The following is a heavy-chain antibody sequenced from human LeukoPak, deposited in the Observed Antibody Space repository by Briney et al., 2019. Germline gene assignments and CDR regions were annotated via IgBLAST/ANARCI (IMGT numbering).Heavy chain of an antibody. V-gene: IGHV1-69*13. CDR3: GVDGGSDAFDI. CDR2: IIPIFGTA. J-gene: IGHJ3*02. Sequence: ASVKVSCKASGGTFSSYAISWVRQAPGQGLEWMGGIIPIFGTANYAQKFQGRVTITADESTSTAYMELSSLRSEDTAVYYCGVDGGSDAFDIWGQGTMVTVSS. CDR1: GGTFSSYA. D-gene: IGHD4-23*01.